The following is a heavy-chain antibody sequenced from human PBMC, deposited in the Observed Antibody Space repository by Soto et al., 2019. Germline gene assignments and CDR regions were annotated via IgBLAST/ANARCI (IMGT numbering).Heavy chain of an antibody. CDR1: GYSFTDYH. J-gene: IGHJ6*02. CDR2: INPKSGGT. CDR3: ARGDSTDCSNGVCSFFYNHDMDV. V-gene: IGHV1-2*04. Sequence: QVQLVQSGAEVKKPGASVKVSCKASGYSFTDYHIHWVRQAPGQGLEWLGRINPKSGGTSTAQKVQGLGTTTPDPSIRTAAMGLARVAVGDTGIFYCARGDSTDCSNGVCSFFYNHDMDVWGQGTTVTVSS. D-gene: IGHD2-8*01.